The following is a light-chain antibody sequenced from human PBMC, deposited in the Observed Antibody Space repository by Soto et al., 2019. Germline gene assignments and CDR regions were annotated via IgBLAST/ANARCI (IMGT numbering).Light chain of an antibody. J-gene: IGKJ1*01. CDR3: TPYNSYSRT. V-gene: IGKV1-5*03. Sequence: DIQMTQSPSTLSASVGDRVTITCRASQSISSWLAWYQQKPGKAPKLLIYKASSLESGVPSRFSGSGSGTEFTLPISSLQPDDFATYYCTPYNSYSRTFGQGTQVDIK. CDR2: KAS. CDR1: QSISSW.